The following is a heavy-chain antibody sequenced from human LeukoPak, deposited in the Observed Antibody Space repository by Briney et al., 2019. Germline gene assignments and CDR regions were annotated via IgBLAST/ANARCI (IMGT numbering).Heavy chain of an antibody. J-gene: IGHJ5*02. CDR1: GFTVSSYA. D-gene: IGHD3-3*01. CDR3: AKAYSDFWSGYST. CDR2: ISGSGGST. Sequence: GGSLRLSCAASGFTVSSYAMNWVRQAPGKGLEWVSAISGSGGSTHYADSVKGRFTISRDNSKNTLYLQMNSLRAEDTAVYYCAKAYSDFWSGYSTWGQGTLVTVSS. V-gene: IGHV3-23*01.